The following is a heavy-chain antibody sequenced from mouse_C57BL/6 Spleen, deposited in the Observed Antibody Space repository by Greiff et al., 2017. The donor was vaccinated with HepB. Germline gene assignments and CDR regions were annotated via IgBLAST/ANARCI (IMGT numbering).Heavy chain of an antibody. CDR3: AAGILWFAY. V-gene: IGHV1-69*01. Sequence: QVQLKQPGAELVMPGASVKLSCKASGYTFTSYWMHWVKQRPGQGLEWIGEIDPSDSYTNYNQKFKGKSTLTVDKSSSTAYMQLSSLTSEDSAVYYCAAGILWFAYWGQGTLVTVSA. J-gene: IGHJ3*01. CDR1: GYTFTSYW. CDR2: IDPSDSYT. D-gene: IGHD4-1*01.